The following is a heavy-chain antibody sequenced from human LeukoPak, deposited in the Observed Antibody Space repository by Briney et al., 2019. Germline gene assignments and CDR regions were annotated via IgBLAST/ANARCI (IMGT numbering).Heavy chain of an antibody. CDR1: GFTFSSYA. V-gene: IGHV3-23*01. CDR3: AKDSSASYADY. Sequence: GGSLRLSCAASGFTFSSYAMGWVRKAPGKGLEWVSVISGSGGSTSYADSVKGRFTISRDNSKKKLDLQMNSLRAEDTDVYYCAKDSSASYADYWGQGTLVTVSS. CDR2: ISGSGGST. D-gene: IGHD3-22*01. J-gene: IGHJ4*02.